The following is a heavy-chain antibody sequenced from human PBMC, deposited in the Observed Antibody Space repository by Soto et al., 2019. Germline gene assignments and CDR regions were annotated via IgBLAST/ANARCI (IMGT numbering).Heavy chain of an antibody. J-gene: IGHJ6*02. CDR1: GFTFSSYD. Sequence: GGSLRLSCAASGFTFSSYDMHWVRQATGKGLEWVSAIGTAGDTYYPGSLKGRFTISRENAKNSLYLQMNSLRAEDTAVYYCARFRSRYFDWPSPSYYYYGMDVWGQGTTVTVSS. CDR2: IGTAGDT. D-gene: IGHD3-9*01. V-gene: IGHV3-13*01. CDR3: ARFRSRYFDWPSPSYYYYGMDV.